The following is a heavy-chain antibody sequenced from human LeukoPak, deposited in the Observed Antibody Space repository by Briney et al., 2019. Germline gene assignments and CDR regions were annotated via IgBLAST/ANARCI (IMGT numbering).Heavy chain of an antibody. Sequence: GGSLRLSCAASGFSFSTSEMNWVRQAPGKGLECISYISSSGSYIHYADSAKGRFTISRDNAKNSLYLQMSSLRVEDTALYYCARVRKDGYSYGFYDLWGQGTLVTVSS. CDR2: ISSSGSYI. V-gene: IGHV3-48*03. CDR3: ARVRKDGYSYGFYDL. CDR1: GFSFSTSE. D-gene: IGHD5-18*01. J-gene: IGHJ5*02.